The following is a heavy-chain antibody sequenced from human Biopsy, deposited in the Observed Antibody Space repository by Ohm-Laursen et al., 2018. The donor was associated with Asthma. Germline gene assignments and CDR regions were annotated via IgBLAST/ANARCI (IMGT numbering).Heavy chain of an antibody. CDR3: ARGYSGSDRIVYYYSGLEV. V-gene: IGHV1-69*01. CDR1: GDSFGNYA. D-gene: IGHD5-12*01. J-gene: IGHJ6*02. Sequence: SSVKVSCNASGDSFGNYAISWVRQAPGQGLEWMGGLIPVLGTPDHAQMFEGRVTITADESTSTAYMEPSSLSSEDTAVYYCARGYSGSDRIVYYYSGLEVWGQGTTVTVSS. CDR2: LIPVLGTP.